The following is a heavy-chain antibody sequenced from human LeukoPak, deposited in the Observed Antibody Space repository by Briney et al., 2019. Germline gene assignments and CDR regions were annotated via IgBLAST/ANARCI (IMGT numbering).Heavy chain of an antibody. J-gene: IGHJ4*02. D-gene: IGHD6-19*01. Sequence: PGESLKISCKGSGYSFTSYWISWVRQMPGKRLEWMGRIDPSDSYTNYSPSFQGHVTIPADKSISTVYLQWSSLKASDTAMYYCARHSAGIVVAGKWGQGTLVTVSS. CDR3: ARHSAGIVVAGK. CDR2: IDPSDSYT. V-gene: IGHV5-10-1*01. CDR1: GYSFTSYW.